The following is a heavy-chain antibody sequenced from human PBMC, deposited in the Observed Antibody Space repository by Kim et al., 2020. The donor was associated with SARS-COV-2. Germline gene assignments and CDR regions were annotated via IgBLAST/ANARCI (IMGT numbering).Heavy chain of an antibody. CDR3: TRHDPTHWFDP. Sequence: FSTPYIAWGRQMPGKGLEWMGMVYLGDFETRYSPSFQGLVTISADTSINTAYLELRSLKASDTAMYYCTRHDPTHWFDPWGPGTLAT. CDR2: VYLGDFET. V-gene: IGHV5-51*01. CDR1: FSTPY. J-gene: IGHJ5*02.